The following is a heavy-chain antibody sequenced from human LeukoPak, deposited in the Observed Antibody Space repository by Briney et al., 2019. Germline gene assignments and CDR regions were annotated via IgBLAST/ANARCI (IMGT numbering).Heavy chain of an antibody. CDR1: GGSISSYY. CDR3: ARDKGDYGDYYWFDP. CDR2: IYYSGST. Sequence: PSETLSLTCTVSGGSISSYYWSWIRQPPGKGLEWIGYIYYSGSTNYNPSLKSRVTISVDTSKNQFSLKLRSVTAADTAVYYCARDKGDYGDYYWFDPWGQGTLVTVSS. J-gene: IGHJ5*02. V-gene: IGHV4-59*01. D-gene: IGHD4-17*01.